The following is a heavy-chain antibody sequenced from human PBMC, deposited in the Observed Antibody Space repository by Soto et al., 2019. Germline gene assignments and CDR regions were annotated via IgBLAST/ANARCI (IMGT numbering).Heavy chain of an antibody. CDR2: IKQAGSEK. CDR1: GFTFSSYW. D-gene: IGHD3-22*01. V-gene: IGHV3-7*01. CDR3: ASAFGDSCGYYYQWWY. J-gene: IGHJ4*02. Sequence: PGGSLRLSCAASGFTFSSYWMSWVRQAPGKGLEWVANIKQAGSEKYYVDSVKGRVTISRDNAKNSLYLQMNILRAEDTAVYYCASAFGDSCGYYYQWWYRGQGSLVTVS.